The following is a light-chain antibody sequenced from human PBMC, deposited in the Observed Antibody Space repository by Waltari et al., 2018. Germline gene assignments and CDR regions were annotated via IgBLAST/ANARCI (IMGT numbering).Light chain of an antibody. CDR1: SRDGGGYNY. J-gene: IGLJ2*01. CDR3: CSYAGTSKI. V-gene: IGLV2-11*01. Sequence: QSALTQPRSVSGSPGQSVTISCTGTSRDGGGYNYVSWYRQHPGKAPKLMIYDVSKRPSGVPDRFSGSKSGNTASLTISGLQAEDEGDYYCCSYAGTSKIFGGGTKLTVL. CDR2: DVS.